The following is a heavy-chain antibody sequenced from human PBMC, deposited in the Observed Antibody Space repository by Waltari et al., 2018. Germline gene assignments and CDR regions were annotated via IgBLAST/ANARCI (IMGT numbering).Heavy chain of an antibody. CDR1: GDSMTSNNW. D-gene: IGHD2-15*01. CDR2: SHRSGRT. J-gene: IGHJ4*02. Sequence: VSGDSMTSNNWWSWVRQPPEKGLEWIGQSHRSGRTNYNPSLESRVTISIDTANNQFSLKVTSTTAADTTVYYCARDRGRGLYLDSWGQGTLVTVSP. CDR3: ARDRGRGLYLDS. V-gene: IGHV4-4*02.